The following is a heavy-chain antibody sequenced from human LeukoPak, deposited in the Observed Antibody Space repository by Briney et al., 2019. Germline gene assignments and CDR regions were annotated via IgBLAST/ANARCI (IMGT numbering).Heavy chain of an antibody. Sequence: GGSLRLSCAVSGFTFSSYWMSWVRQAPGKGLEWVANIKQDGSEKYYVDSVKGRFTISRDNAKNSLYLQMNSLRAEDTAVYYCASSRWLDYWGQGTLVTVSS. J-gene: IGHJ4*02. D-gene: IGHD4-23*01. CDR3: ASSRWLDY. V-gene: IGHV3-7*01. CDR1: GFTFSSYW. CDR2: IKQDGSEK.